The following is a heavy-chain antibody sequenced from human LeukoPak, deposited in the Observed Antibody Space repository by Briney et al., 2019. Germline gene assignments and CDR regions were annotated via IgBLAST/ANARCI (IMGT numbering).Heavy chain of an antibody. CDR3: ARSGGFGDFDY. J-gene: IGHJ4*02. V-gene: IGHV3-64*04. CDR2: ISSSWDKI. Sequence: GGSLRLSCSASGFSFNSYAMHWVRQARGKGLEYVGLISSSWDKIYYTDSLRGRFTISRDNSKNTLYLQMNSLGDEDTAVYYCARSGGFGDFDYWGQGTLVTVSS. D-gene: IGHD3-10*01. CDR1: GFSFNSYA.